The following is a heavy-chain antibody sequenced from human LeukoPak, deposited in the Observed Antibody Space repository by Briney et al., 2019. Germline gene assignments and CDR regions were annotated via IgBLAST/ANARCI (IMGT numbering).Heavy chain of an antibody. CDR1: GGSNSSYY. Sequence: SETLSLTCTVSGGSNSSYYWSSIRQPPGKGLEWIGYIYYSGSTNYNPSLKSRVTISVDTSKNQFSLKLSSVTAADTAVYYCAGGWELQAFDIWGQGTMVTVSS. V-gene: IGHV4-59*08. D-gene: IGHD1-26*01. CDR2: IYYSGST. CDR3: AGGWELQAFDI. J-gene: IGHJ3*02.